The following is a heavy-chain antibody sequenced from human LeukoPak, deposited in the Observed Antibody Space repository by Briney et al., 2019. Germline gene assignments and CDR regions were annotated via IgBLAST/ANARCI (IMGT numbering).Heavy chain of an antibody. CDR3: AREALSGSYYGIDY. V-gene: IGHV3-53*01. D-gene: IGHD1-26*01. J-gene: IGHJ4*02. Sequence: GGSLRLSCATSGFTVSSNYMSWVRQAPGKGLGWVSVIYSGGSTYYADSVKGRFTISRDNSKNTLYLQMNSLRAEDTAVYYCAREALSGSYYGIDYWGQGTLVTVSS. CDR1: GFTVSSNY. CDR2: IYSGGST.